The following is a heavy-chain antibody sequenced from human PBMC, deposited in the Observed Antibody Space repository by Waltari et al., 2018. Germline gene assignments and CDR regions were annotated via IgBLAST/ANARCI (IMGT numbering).Heavy chain of an antibody. D-gene: IGHD2-15*01. CDR3: AREPGSGGQH. CDR1: GGTFSSYA. V-gene: IGHV1-69*13. Sequence: QVQLVQSGAEVKKPGSSVKVSCKASGGTFSSYAISWVRQAPGQGLEWMGGIHPNFGTGNYAQKFQGSGPYTADESTSTAYMELSSLRSEDTAVYYCAREPGSGGQHWGQGTLVTVSS. CDR2: IHPNFGTG. J-gene: IGHJ1*01.